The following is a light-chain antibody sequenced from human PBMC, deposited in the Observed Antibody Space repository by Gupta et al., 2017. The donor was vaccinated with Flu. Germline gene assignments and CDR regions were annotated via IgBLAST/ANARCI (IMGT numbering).Light chain of an antibody. J-gene: IGKJ4*01. Sequence: DIQLTQSPSFLSASVGDRVTITCRASQGISSYLAWYQQKPRKAPKVLIYAASTLQSGVPSRFSGSGSGTEFTLTISSLQPEDFATYYCQQRKSYPLSFGGGTKVEIK. V-gene: IGKV1-9*01. CDR2: AAS. CDR1: QGISSY. CDR3: QQRKSYPLS.